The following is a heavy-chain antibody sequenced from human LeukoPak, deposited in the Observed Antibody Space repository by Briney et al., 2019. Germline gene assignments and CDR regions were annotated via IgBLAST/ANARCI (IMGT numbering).Heavy chain of an antibody. J-gene: IGHJ3*02. V-gene: IGHV3-30*02. Sequence: GGSLRLSCAASGFTFSSYGMHWVRQAPGKGLEWVAFIRFDGSNKYYAYSVKGRFTISRDNSKNTLYLQMNSLRAEDTAVYYCAKGEMDTAGGPLDAFDIWGQGTMATVSS. CDR2: IRFDGSNK. CDR1: GFTFSSYG. D-gene: IGHD5-18*01. CDR3: AKGEMDTAGGPLDAFDI.